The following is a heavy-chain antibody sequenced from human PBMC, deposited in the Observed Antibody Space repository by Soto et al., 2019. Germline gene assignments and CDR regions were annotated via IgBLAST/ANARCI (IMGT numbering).Heavy chain of an antibody. CDR2: IWYDGSNK. J-gene: IGHJ4*02. V-gene: IGHV3-33*01. CDR3: AREGPYGGNSLIDY. Sequence: QVQLVESGGGVVQPGRSLRLSCAASGFTFSSYGMHWVRQAPGKGLEWVAVIWYDGSNKYYADSVKGRFTISRDNSXNTLYLQMNSLRAEDTAVYYCAREGPYGGNSLIDYWGQGTLVTVSS. D-gene: IGHD2-21*02. CDR1: GFTFSSYG.